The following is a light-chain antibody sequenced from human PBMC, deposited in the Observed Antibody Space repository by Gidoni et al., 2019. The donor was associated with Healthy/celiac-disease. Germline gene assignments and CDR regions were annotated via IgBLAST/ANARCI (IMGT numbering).Light chain of an antibody. Sequence: DIQMTQSPSYLSASVGDRVTITCRASQSISSYLNWYQQKPGKAPKRLIYAASSLQSRVPSRFSGSGSGTGFTLTISSLQPEDFATYYCQQSYSTPHTFGQGTKLEIK. J-gene: IGKJ2*01. CDR2: AAS. CDR3: QQSYSTPHT. CDR1: QSISSY. V-gene: IGKV1-39*01.